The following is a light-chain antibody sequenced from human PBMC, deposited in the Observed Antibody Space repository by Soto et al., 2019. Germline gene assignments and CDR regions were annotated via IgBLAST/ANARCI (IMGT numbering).Light chain of an antibody. CDR1: QSVSSY. V-gene: IGKV3-11*01. Sequence: EIVLTQSPATLSLSPGERATLSCRASQSVSSYLAWYQHKPGQAPRLLIYDASNRATGAPARFSGSGFGTDFTLTISSLEPEDFAVYCCQQHTNWPPGSTFGQGTRLEIK. CDR2: DAS. J-gene: IGKJ5*01. CDR3: QQHTNWPPGST.